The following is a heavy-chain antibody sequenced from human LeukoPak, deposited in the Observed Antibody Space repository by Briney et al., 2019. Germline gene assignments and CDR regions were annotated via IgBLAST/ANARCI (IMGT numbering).Heavy chain of an antibody. CDR3: ARHSGSNSYYGMDV. CDR2: IYYSGST. Sequence: PSETLSLTCTVSGGSISRNSFYWGWIRQPPGKGLEWIGYIYYSGSTNYNPSLKSRVTISVDTSKNQFSLKLNSVTAADTAVYYCARHSGSNSYYGMDVWGQGTTVTVSS. J-gene: IGHJ6*02. CDR1: GGSISRNSFY. V-gene: IGHV4-61*05. D-gene: IGHD5-12*01.